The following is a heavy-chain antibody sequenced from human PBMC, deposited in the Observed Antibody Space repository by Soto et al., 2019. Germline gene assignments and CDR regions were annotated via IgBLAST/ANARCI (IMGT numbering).Heavy chain of an antibody. CDR1: GFTFGSNS. D-gene: IGHD5-12*01. V-gene: IGHV3-7*03. J-gene: IGHJ4*02. CDR2: IKRDGSEN. Sequence: VGSLRLSCAASGFTFGSNSLSWVRQAPGKGLEWVANIKRDGSENYYVDSVKGRFTISRDNAKNTLYLQMNSLRADDTAVYYCASLEWESSGYADYWGQGTQVTVSS. CDR3: ASLEWESSGYADY.